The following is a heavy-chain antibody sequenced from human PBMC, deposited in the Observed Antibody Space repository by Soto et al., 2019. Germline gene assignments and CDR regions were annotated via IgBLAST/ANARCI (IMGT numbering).Heavy chain of an antibody. V-gene: IGHV4-39*01. CDR2: IYYSGST. J-gene: IGHJ5*02. D-gene: IGHD3-10*01. CDR1: GGSIRSSSYY. Sequence: SETLSLTCTVSGGSIRSSSYYWGWIRQPPGKRLEWIGSIYYSGSTYYNPSLKSRVTISVDTSKNQFSLKLTSVTAADTAVYYCARHAHDYYGSGSYLNWFDPWGQGTLVTVSS. CDR3: ARHAHDYYGSGSYLNWFDP.